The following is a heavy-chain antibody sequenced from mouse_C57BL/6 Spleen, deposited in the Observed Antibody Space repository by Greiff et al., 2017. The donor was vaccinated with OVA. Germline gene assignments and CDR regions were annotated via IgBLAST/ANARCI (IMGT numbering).Heavy chain of an antibody. V-gene: IGHV8-12*01. Sequence: QVTLKVSGPGILQSSQTLSLTCSFSGFSLSTSGMGVSWIRQPSGKGLEWLAPIYWDDDKRYNPSLTSRLTISKDTSRNQVFLKITSVDTADTATYYGARSEYDYFFFDYWGQGTTLTVSS. D-gene: IGHD2-4*01. CDR1: GFSLSTSGMG. CDR3: ARSEYDYFFFDY. J-gene: IGHJ2*01. CDR2: IYWDDDK.